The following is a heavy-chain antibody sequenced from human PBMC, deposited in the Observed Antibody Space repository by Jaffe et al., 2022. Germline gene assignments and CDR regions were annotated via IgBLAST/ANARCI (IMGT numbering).Heavy chain of an antibody. CDR2: IRYDGSNK. CDR1: GFTFSSYG. CDR3: AKDRRDIVVVPAAGGYYYYMDV. J-gene: IGHJ6*03. Sequence: QVQLVESGGGVVQPGGSLRLSCAASGFTFSSYGMHWVRQAPGKGLEWVAFIRYDGSNKYYADSVKGRFTISRDNSKNTLYLQMNSLRAEDTAVYYCAKDRRDIVVVPAAGGYYYYMDVWGKGTTVTVSS. V-gene: IGHV3-30*02. D-gene: IGHD2-2*01.